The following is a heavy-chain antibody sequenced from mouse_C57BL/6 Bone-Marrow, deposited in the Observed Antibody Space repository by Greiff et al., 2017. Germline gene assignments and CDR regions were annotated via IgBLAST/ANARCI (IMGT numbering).Heavy chain of an antibody. D-gene: IGHD4-1*01. Sequence: EVKLVESGPGLVKPSQSLSLTCSVTGYSITSGYYWNWIRQFPGNKLEWMGYISYDGSNNYNPSLKNRISITRDTSKNQFFLKLNSVTTEDTATYYCARDETGRAMDYWGQGTSVTVSS. CDR3: ARDETGRAMDY. J-gene: IGHJ4*01. CDR2: ISYDGSN. CDR1: GYSITSGYY. V-gene: IGHV3-6*01.